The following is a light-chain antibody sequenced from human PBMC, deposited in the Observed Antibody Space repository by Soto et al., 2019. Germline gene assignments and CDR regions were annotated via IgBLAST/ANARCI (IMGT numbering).Light chain of an antibody. J-gene: IGKJ1*01. CDR1: QNIKTY. CDR3: QQSFSFPWT. CDR2: GES. V-gene: IGKV1-39*01. Sequence: DIHMTQSPSSLSASVGERVTITCRPSQNIKTYLNWYQQKPGKAPQLLIYGESSLQSGVPSRFTGSGSGADFSLNINGLQPEDLATYYCQQSFSFPWTFVQGTKIEIK.